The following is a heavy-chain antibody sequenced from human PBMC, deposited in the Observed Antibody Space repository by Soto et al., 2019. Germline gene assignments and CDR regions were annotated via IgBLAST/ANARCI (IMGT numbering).Heavy chain of an antibody. Sequence: ASVKVSCKASGYTFTSYDINWVRQATGQGLEWMGWMNPNSGNTGYAQKFQGRVTMTRNTSISTAYMELSSLRSEDTAVYYCARPVEMATISRSYLFYWGPGTMVAVYS. CDR1: GYTFTSYD. CDR2: MNPNSGNT. CDR3: ARPVEMATISRSYLFY. V-gene: IGHV1-8*01. J-gene: IGHJ4*02. D-gene: IGHD5-12*01.